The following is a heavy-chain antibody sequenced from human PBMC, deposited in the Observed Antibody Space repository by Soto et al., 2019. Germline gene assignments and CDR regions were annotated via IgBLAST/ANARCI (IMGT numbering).Heavy chain of an antibody. CDR1: GFTFSSYG. D-gene: IGHD5-12*01. Sequence: GGSLRLSCAASGFTFSSYGMHWVRQAPGKGLEWVAVIWYDGSNKYYADSVKGRFTISRDNSKNTLYLQMNSLRAEDTAVYYCARGGGDPRLRAAFDIWGQGTMVTVSS. CDR2: IWYDGSNK. CDR3: ARGGGDPRLRAAFDI. J-gene: IGHJ3*02. V-gene: IGHV3-33*01.